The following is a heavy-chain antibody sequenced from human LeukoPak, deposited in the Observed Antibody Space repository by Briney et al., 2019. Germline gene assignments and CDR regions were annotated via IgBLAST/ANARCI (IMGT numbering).Heavy chain of an antibody. J-gene: IGHJ4*02. V-gene: IGHV3-49*04. CDR3: TGEVGGIAAV. CDR2: IRNKAYGGTA. Sequence: GGSLRLSCTASGFTFGGYAMSWVRQAPGKGLEWVTFIRNKAYGGTAEYAASVKGRFTISRDDSKSIAYLQMNSLKTEDTAVYYCTGEVGGIAAVWGQGTLVTVSS. D-gene: IGHD6-13*01. CDR1: GFTFGGYA.